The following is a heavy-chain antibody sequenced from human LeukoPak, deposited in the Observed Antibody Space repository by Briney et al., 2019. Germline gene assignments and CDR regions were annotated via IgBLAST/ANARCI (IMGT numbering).Heavy chain of an antibody. J-gene: IGHJ5*02. Sequence: GGSLRLSCAAFGFTFSSYAMSWVRQAPGEGLEWVSAISGSGGSTYYADSVKGRFTISRDSSKNTLYLQMNSRRAEDTDVYYCAKDQPGIAARPLSWGRGTLVTVSS. D-gene: IGHD6-6*01. CDR3: AKDQPGIAARPLS. CDR2: ISGSGGST. CDR1: GFTFSSYA. V-gene: IGHV3-23*01.